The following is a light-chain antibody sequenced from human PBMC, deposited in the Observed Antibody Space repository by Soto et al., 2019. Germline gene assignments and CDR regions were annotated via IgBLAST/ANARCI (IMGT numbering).Light chain of an antibody. CDR3: QQANSFPLT. CDR2: KAS. CDR1: QSISNW. V-gene: IGKV1-5*03. Sequence: DIQMTQSPSTLSASVGDRVTITCRASQSISNWLAWYQQKPGKAPKLLIYKASILERGVPSRFSGSASGTEFTLTISSLQPEDFATYYCQQANSFPLTFGGGTKVDIK. J-gene: IGKJ4*01.